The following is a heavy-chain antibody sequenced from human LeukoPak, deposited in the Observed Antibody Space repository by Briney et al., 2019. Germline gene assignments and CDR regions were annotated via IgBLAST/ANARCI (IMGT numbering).Heavy chain of an antibody. CDR1: GYTFTSYG. CDR3: ARTYYDILTGYYKVVNYYYYMDV. Sequence: AAVKVSCKASGYTFTSYGISWVRQAPVQGLEWMGWISAYNGNTNYAQKLQGRVTMTTDTSTSTAYMELRSLRSDDTAVYYCARTYYDILTGYYKVVNYYYYMDVWGKGTTVTISS. D-gene: IGHD3-9*01. CDR2: ISAYNGNT. V-gene: IGHV1-18*01. J-gene: IGHJ6*03.